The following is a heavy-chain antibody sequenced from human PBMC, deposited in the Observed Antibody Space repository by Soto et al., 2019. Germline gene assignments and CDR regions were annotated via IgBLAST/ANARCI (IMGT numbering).Heavy chain of an antibody. V-gene: IGHV4-39*01. CDR1: GGSISSSSHF. CDR3: ARHENIVVVAAATAFDI. CDR2: VYYSGNA. Sequence: QLQLQESGPGLVQPSETLSLTCSVSGGSISSSSHFWGWIRQPPGKGLEWIGTVYYSGNAYFSPSLNSRATISVDTSKNQFSLNLSSVTAADTAVYYCARHENIVVVAAATAFDIWGQGTMVTVSS. D-gene: IGHD2-15*01. J-gene: IGHJ3*02.